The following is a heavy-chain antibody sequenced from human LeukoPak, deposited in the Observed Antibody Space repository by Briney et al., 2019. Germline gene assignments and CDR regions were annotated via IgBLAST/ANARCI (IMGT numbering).Heavy chain of an antibody. CDR3: ARDTRVLGPFFAY. J-gene: IGHJ4*02. CDR1: GFTFDDYA. CDR2: IKQDGSEK. Sequence: PGGSLRLSCAASGFTFDDYAMHWVRQAPGKGLEWVANIKQDGSEKYYVDSVKGRFTISRDNAKNSLYLQMNSLRAEDTAVYYCARDTRVLGPFFAYWGQGTLVTVSS. V-gene: IGHV3-7*01. D-gene: IGHD1-1*01.